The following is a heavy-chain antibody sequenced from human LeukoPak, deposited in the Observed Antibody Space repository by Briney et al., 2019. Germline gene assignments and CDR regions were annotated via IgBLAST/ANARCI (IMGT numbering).Heavy chain of an antibody. CDR2: IYPGDSDT. Sequence: GESLKISCKGSGYSFTSYWIGWVRQMPGKGLEGMGSIYPGDSDTRYSPSFQGQVTISADKSISTAYLQWSSLKASDTAMYYCARFRDSSSWYFDYWGQGTLVTVSS. D-gene: IGHD6-13*01. V-gene: IGHV5-51*01. CDR3: ARFRDSSSWYFDY. CDR1: GYSFTSYW. J-gene: IGHJ4*02.